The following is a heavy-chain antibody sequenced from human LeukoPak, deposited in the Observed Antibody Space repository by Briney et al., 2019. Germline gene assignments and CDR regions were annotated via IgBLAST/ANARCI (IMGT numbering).Heavy chain of an antibody. Sequence: AAVKVSCKASGYTFTAYYIYWVRQAPGQGVEWMGWINPISGDTNYAQKYQGRVAMAWDTSISTAYMDLLKLTSDDTAVYYCARGDVYNDYWGQGTLVTVSS. CDR1: GYTFTAYY. CDR3: ARGDVYNDY. D-gene: IGHD5-24*01. J-gene: IGHJ4*02. V-gene: IGHV1-2*02. CDR2: INPISGDT.